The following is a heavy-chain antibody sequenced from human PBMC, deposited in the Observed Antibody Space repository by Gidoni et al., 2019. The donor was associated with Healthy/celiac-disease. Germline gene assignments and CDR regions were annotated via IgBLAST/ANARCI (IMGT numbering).Heavy chain of an antibody. Sequence: QMQLVQSGPEVKKPGTSVTVSCKASGFTFTTPAMQWVRQDRGQRIEWIGWIVVGSGNTNYAQKFQERVTITRDMSTSTAYMELSSLRSEDTAVYYCGLGSAAGTGGRGSYGMDVWGQGTTVTVSS. D-gene: IGHD6-13*01. V-gene: IGHV1-58*02. J-gene: IGHJ6*02. CDR3: GLGSAAGTGGRGSYGMDV. CDR1: GFTFTTPA. CDR2: IVVGSGNT.